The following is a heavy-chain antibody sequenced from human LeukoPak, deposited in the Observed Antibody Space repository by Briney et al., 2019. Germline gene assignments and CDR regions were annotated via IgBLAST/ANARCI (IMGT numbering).Heavy chain of an antibody. J-gene: IGHJ4*02. CDR2: IYPGDSDT. CDR3: ARHACCSSTSCYTPFDL. V-gene: IGHV5-51*01. D-gene: IGHD2-2*02. CDR1: GYSFTSYW. Sequence: GESLKISCKGSGYSFTSYWIGWVRQMPGKGLEWMGIIYPGDSDTRYSPSFQGQVTISADKSISTAYLQWSSLKASDTAMYYCARHACCSSTSCYTPFDLWGQGTLVTVSS.